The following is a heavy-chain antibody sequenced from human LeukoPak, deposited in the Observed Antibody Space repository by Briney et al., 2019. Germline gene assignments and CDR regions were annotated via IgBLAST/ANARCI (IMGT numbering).Heavy chain of an antibody. J-gene: IGHJ4*02. V-gene: IGHV1-18*01. CDR1: GYTFTSFG. D-gene: IGHD5-18*01. CDR3: VRDLGVDTSMIFFDY. Sequence: ASVKVSCTASGYTFTSFGISWVRPAPGQGLAWMGWISAYNGNTNYVQKFQGRVTMTTDISTSTAYMELRSLRSDDTAVFYCVRDLGVDTSMIFFDYWGQGTLVTVSS. CDR2: ISAYNGNT.